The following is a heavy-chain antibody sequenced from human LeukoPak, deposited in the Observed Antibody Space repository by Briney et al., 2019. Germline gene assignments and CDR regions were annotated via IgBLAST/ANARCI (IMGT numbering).Heavy chain of an antibody. D-gene: IGHD5-18*01. CDR3: ARGAEGHNYGELDS. CDR2: IHYDGTYT. Sequence: PGGSLRLSCAASGFTFRTYWMHWVRQIPGKGLVWLSRIHYDGTYTTYVDSVRGRFTISRDNTKSTLYLQMNSLRADDTAVYYCARGAEGHNYGELDSWGQGTLVTVSS. CDR1: GFTFRTYW. V-gene: IGHV3-74*01. J-gene: IGHJ5*01.